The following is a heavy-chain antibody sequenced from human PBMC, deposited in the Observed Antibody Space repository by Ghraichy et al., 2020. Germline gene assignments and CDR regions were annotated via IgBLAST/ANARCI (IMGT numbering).Heavy chain of an antibody. CDR3: ARHEGVPAAASGITMIGCAGY. CDR1: GGSISSSSYY. V-gene: IGHV4-39*01. J-gene: IGHJ4*02. Sequence: SETLSLTCTVSGGSISSSSYYWGWIRQPPGKGLEWIGSIYYSGSTYYNPSLKSRVTISVDTSKNQFSLKLSSVTAADTAVYYCARHEGVPAAASGITMIGCAGYWGQGTLVTVSS. D-gene: IGHD3-22*01. CDR2: IYYSGST.